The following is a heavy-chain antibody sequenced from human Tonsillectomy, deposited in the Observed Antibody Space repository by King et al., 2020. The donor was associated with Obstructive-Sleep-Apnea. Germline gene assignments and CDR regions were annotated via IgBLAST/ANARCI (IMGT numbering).Heavy chain of an antibody. Sequence: VQLVESGGGLVKPGGSLRLSCAASGFTFSNAWMSWVRQAPGKGLEWVGRIKSKTDGGTTDYAAPVKGRFTISRDDSKNTLYLQMNSLKTEDTAVYYCTTEVASEETLFDYWGQGTLVTVSS. CDR2: IKSKTDGGTT. CDR3: TTEVASEETLFDY. V-gene: IGHV3-15*01. CDR1: GFTFSNAW. D-gene: IGHD5-12*01. J-gene: IGHJ4*02.